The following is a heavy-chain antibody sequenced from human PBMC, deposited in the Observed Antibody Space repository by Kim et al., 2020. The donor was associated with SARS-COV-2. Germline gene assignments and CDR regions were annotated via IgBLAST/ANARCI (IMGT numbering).Heavy chain of an antibody. Sequence: GGSLRLSCSASGFTFNVYGIHWVRQAPGKGLEFVSTTTRNGDSTLYADSVGGRFTISRDNSKNTLSLHMNSLRTEDTAVYYCVKHGQYNGGYYWGQGIQVTVSS. CDR1: GFTFNVYG. CDR3: VKHGQYNGGYY. D-gene: IGHD1-26*01. J-gene: IGHJ4*02. V-gene: IGHV3-64D*09. CDR2: TTRNGDST.